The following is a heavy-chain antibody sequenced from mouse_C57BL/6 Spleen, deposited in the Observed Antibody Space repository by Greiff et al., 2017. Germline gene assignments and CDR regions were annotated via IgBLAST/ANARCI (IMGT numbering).Heavy chain of an antibody. J-gene: IGHJ4*01. CDR3: ARWWLLNPSYSMDY. V-gene: IGHV1-55*01. D-gene: IGHD2-3*01. CDR2: IYPGSGST. CDR1: GYTFTSYW. Sequence: QVQLQLPGAELVKPGASVKMSCKASGYTFTSYWITWVKQRPGQGLEWIGDIYPGSGSTNYNEKFKSKATLTVDTSSSTAYMQLSSLTSEDSAVYYCARWWLLNPSYSMDYWGQGTSVTVSS.